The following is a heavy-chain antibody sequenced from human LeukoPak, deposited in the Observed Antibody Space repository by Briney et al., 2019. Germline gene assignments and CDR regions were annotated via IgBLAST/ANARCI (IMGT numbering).Heavy chain of an antibody. CDR2: ITNSGNSK. V-gene: IGHV3-48*01. CDR1: EFTFSSYS. Sequence: GGSLRLSCAASEFTFSSYSMNWVRQAPGKGLEWVSYITNSGNSKSYADSVKGRFTISRDNTKNSLYLQMNGLRAEDTAVYYCAKAPRSSGASENNWFDPWGQGTLVTVSS. D-gene: IGHD1-26*01. CDR3: AKAPRSSGASENNWFDP. J-gene: IGHJ5*02.